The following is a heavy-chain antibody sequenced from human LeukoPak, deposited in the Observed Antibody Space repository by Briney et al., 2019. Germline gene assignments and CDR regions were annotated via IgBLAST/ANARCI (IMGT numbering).Heavy chain of an antibody. CDR1: GFAFNTYW. CDR3: AREVHGDEYYYYSYMDV. J-gene: IGHJ6*03. Sequence: PGGSLRLSCVASGFAFNTYWMSWVRQAPGKGLEWAANINHDGSGKYYVDSVKGRLTISRDNAKNSLYLQMNSLRAEDTAVYYCAREVHGDEYYYYSYMDVWGKGTTVTVSS. V-gene: IGHV3-7*01. CDR2: INHDGSGK. D-gene: IGHD4-17*01.